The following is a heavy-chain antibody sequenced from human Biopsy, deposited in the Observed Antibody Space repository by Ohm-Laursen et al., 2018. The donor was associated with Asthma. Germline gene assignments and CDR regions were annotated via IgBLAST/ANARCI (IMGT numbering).Heavy chain of an antibody. D-gene: IGHD6-6*01. J-gene: IGHJ4*02. Sequence: RSLRLSCAASGLTFRNYGLHWVRQAPGKGLEWVALISYDGSTQYYADSVKGRFTISRDNSKNTLYLQMNSLRAEDTAVYYCARAISSSWWVVEYWGQGTLVTVSS. CDR1: GLTFRNYG. CDR3: ARAISSSWWVVEY. V-gene: IGHV3-30*03. CDR2: ISYDGSTQ.